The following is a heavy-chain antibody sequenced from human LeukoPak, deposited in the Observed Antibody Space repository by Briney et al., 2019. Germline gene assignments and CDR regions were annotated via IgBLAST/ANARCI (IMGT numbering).Heavy chain of an antibody. CDR3: ARHYTYLQWVWFDP. D-gene: IGHD4-11*01. V-gene: IGHV4-59*08. CDR1: VDSISIHY. CDR2: IYYSGST. J-gene: IGHJ5*02. Sequence: SETLSLTCSVSVDSISIHYWSWVRQPPGKGLEWIGYIYYSGSTNYNPSLKSRVTISVDTSKNQFSLKLSSVTAADTAVYYCARHYTYLQWVWFDPWGQGTLVTVSS.